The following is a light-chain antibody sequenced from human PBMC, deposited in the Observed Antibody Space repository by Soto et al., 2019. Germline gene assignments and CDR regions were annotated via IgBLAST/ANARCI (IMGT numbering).Light chain of an antibody. V-gene: IGKV1-33*01. CDR1: QSISSY. Sequence: DIQMTQSPSSLSASVGDGVTITCRASQSISSYLNWYQHKPGKAPKLLIYDASNLETGVPSRFSGSGSGTDFTFTISSLQPEDIATYYCQQYDNLPITFGQGTRLEIK. CDR3: QQYDNLPIT. J-gene: IGKJ5*01. CDR2: DAS.